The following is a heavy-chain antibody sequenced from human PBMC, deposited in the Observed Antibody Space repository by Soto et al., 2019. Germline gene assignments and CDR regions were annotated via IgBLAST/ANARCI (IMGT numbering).Heavy chain of an antibody. D-gene: IGHD1-26*01. J-gene: IGHJ5*02. CDR1: GFTFSTYW. Sequence: EVQLVESGGGLGQPGESLRLSCAASGFTFSTYWMHWVRQAPGKGLVWVSRINSDGSRTNYADSVKGRFTTFRDNAKNTVYLQLNSLTAEDTAVYYCARVATGSYDWFDPWGQGTLVTVSS. V-gene: IGHV3-74*01. CDR2: INSDGSRT. CDR3: ARVATGSYDWFDP.